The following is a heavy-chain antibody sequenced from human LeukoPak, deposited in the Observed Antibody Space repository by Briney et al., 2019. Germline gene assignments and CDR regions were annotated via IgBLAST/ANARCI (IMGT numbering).Heavy chain of an antibody. CDR1: GFTFDDYA. Sequence: PGRSLRLSCAASGFTFDDYAMHWVRQAPGKGLEWVSGISWNSGSIGYADSVKGRFTISRDNAKNSLYLQMNSLRAEDTALYYCAKQSSGWSGGFQHWGQGTLVTVSS. D-gene: IGHD6-19*01. V-gene: IGHV3-9*01. CDR2: ISWNSGSI. CDR3: AKQSSGWSGGFQH. J-gene: IGHJ1*01.